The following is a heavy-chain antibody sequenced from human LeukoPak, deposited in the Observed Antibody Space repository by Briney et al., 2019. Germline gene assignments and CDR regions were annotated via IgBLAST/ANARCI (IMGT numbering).Heavy chain of an antibody. CDR1: GGTFSSYA. V-gene: IGHV1-69*13. D-gene: IGHD4-23*01. CDR3: AGVLYGGNSASWFDP. CDR2: IIPIFGTA. J-gene: IGHJ5*02. Sequence: SVKVSCKASGGTFSSYAISWVRQAPGQGLEWMGGIIPIFGTANYAQKFQGRVTITADESTSTAYMELSSLRSEDTAVYYCAGVLYGGNSASWFDPWGQGTLVTVSS.